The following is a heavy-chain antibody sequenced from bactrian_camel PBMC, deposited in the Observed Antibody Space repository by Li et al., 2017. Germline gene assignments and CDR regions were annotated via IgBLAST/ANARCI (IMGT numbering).Heavy chain of an antibody. Sequence: HVQLVESGGGSVQAGGSLRLSCAISGRSNENYFLAWFRQPPGKEREGVAAIDTDGSASYADSVKGRFTISNDNAQNTLYLQMDSLKPEDSAMYYCAVGTPCVGGVCYNDSTLYRYWGQGTQVTVS. D-gene: IGHD7*01. CDR1: GRSNENYF. CDR3: AVGTPCVGGVCYNDSTLYRY. CDR2: IDTDGSA. V-gene: IGHV3S55*01. J-gene: IGHJ4*01.